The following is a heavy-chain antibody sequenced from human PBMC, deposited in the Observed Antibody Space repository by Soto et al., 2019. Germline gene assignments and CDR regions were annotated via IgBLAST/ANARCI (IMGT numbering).Heavy chain of an antibody. J-gene: IGHJ4*02. D-gene: IGHD1-7*01. CDR2: ISAYNGNT. CDR1: GYPFTSYG. V-gene: IGHV1-18*01. Sequence: RASVKVSCKASGYPFTSYGISWVRQAPGQGLEWMGWISAYNGNTNYAQKLQGRVTMTTDTSTSTAYMELRSLRSDDTAVYYCARIKVNGTTSSGFVDYWGQGTMVTVSS. CDR3: ARIKVNGTTSSGFVDY.